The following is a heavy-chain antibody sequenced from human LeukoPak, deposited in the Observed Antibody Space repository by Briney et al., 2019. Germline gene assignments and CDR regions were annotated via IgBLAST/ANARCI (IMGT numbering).Heavy chain of an antibody. CDR1: GYTFTGYY. V-gene: IGHV1-2*02. CDR3: ARASPSYSSVDY. Sequence: ASVKVSCKASGYTFTGYYMHWVRQAPGQGLEWIGWINPNSGGTNYAQKFQGRVTMTRDTSISTAYMELSRLRSDDTAVYYCARASPSYSSVDYWGQGTLVTVSS. D-gene: IGHD3-10*01. CDR2: INPNSGGT. J-gene: IGHJ4*02.